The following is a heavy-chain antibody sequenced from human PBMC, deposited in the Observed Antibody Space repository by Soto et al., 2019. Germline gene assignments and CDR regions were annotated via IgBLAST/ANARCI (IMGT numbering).Heavy chain of an antibody. V-gene: IGHV4-4*07. CDR2: IYTSGST. J-gene: IGHJ5*02. Sequence: ESLSLTCPVSGASISSYYWSWIRQPSGKGLEWIGRIYTSGSTNYNPSLKSRVTMSVDTSKNQFSLKLSSVTAADTAVYYCARDVAQSAGSIVGATTDWFDPWGQGTLVTVYS. CDR1: GASISSYY. CDR3: ARDVAQSAGSIVGATTDWFDP. D-gene: IGHD1-26*01.